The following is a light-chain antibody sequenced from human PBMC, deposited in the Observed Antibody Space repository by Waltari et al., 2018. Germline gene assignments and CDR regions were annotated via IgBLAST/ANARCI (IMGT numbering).Light chain of an antibody. Sequence: SYILTQAPSVAVAPGQPARIPWGVNNTGRKRVHWYQQKPGPAPVLVLYDNIDRPSGIPERFSGSNSRNMATLTISRVEAGDEADYYCQVWDSDVIFGGGTKLTVL. J-gene: IGLJ2*01. CDR2: DNI. V-gene: IGLV3-21*02. CDR3: QVWDSDVI. CDR1: NTGRKR.